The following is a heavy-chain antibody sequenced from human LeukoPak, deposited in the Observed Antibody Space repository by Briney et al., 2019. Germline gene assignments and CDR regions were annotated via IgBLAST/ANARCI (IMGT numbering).Heavy chain of an antibody. V-gene: IGHV4-39*07. Sequence: SETLSLTCTVPGGSISSSSYYWGWIRQPPGKGLEWIGSIYYSGSTYYNPSLKSRVTIPVDTSKNQFSLKLSSVTAADTAVYYCARDQRVYSSSSYFDYWGQGTLVTVSS. CDR2: IYYSGST. J-gene: IGHJ4*02. D-gene: IGHD6-6*01. CDR3: ARDQRVYSSSSYFDY. CDR1: GGSISSSSYY.